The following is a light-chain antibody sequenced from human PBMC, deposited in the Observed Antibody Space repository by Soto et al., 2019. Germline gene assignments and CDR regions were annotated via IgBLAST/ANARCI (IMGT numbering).Light chain of an antibody. J-gene: IGLJ2*01. CDR2: DDT. CDR1: RIGSQS. Sequence: SYELTQPPSVSVAPGQTARVNCGGDRIGSQSVHWYQKKAGQAPVLVIYDDTDRPSGSPERFSGSDSGNTATLTISRVEAGDEADYYCQVWDSITDHVVFGGGTKLTVL. V-gene: IGLV3-21*02. CDR3: QVWDSITDHVV.